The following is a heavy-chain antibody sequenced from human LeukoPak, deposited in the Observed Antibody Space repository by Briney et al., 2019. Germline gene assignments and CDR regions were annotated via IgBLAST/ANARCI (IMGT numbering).Heavy chain of an antibody. V-gene: IGHV4-34*01. J-gene: IGHJ4*02. CDR2: INHSGST. CDR3: ARAYCGGDCYSRWYFDY. D-gene: IGHD2-21*02. CDR1: GGSFSGYY. Sequence: KPSETLSLTCAVYGGSFSGYYWSWIRQPPGKGLEWIGEINHSGSTNYNPSLKSRVTISVDTSKNQFSLKLSSVTAADTAVYYCARAYCGGDCYSRWYFDYWGQGTLVTVSS.